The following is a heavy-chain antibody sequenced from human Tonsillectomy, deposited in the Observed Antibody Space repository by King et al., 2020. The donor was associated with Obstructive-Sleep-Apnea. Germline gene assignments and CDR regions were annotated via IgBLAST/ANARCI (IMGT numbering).Heavy chain of an antibody. D-gene: IGHD1-26*01. J-gene: IGHJ5*02. CDR2: VYYTGSN. CDR3: ARHVGLFQLIXGWFXP. Sequence: LQLQESGPGLVRPSETLSLXXTXXXVXIGSXXQYXGWIRQPPGKGPEWIGSVYYTGSNFYNPSLKSRVTISVDTSENQFSLNLKSVTAADTAVYYCARHVGLFQLIXGWFXPXGXGTLVTXSS. V-gene: IGHV4-39*01. CDR1: XVXIGSXXQY.